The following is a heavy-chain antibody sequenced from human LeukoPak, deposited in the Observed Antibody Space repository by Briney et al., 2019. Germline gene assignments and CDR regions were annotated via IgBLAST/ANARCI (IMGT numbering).Heavy chain of an antibody. CDR3: ARARGVIPVAFDI. CDR1: GGSISSYY. J-gene: IGHJ3*02. Sequence: PSETLSLTCTVSGGSISSYYWSWIRQPPGKGLEWIGYIYYSRSTNYNPSLKSRVTISVDTSKNQFSLKLSSVTAADTAVYYCARARGVIPVAFDIWGQGTMVTVSS. V-gene: IGHV4-59*01. D-gene: IGHD3-10*01. CDR2: IYYSRST.